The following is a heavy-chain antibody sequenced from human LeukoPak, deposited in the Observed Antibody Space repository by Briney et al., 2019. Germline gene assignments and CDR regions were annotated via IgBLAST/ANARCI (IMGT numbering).Heavy chain of an antibody. CDR2: ISYDGSNK. CDR3: ARRGSGYSAYYFDY. Sequence: GGSLRLSCAASGVTFSSYGMHWVRQAPGKGLEWVAVISYDGSNKYYADSVKGRFTISRDNSKNTLYLQMNSLRAEDRAVYYCARRGSGYSAYYFDYWGQGTLVTVSS. V-gene: IGHV3-30*03. D-gene: IGHD3-22*01. J-gene: IGHJ4*02. CDR1: GVTFSSYG.